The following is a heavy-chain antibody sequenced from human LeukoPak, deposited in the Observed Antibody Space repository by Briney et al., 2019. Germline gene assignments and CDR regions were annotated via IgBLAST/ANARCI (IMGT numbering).Heavy chain of an antibody. D-gene: IGHD6-19*01. CDR1: GFTFSSYV. Sequence: GGSLRLSCAASGFTFSSYVMTWVRQAPGRGLEWVSGISGSGVSTYYADSAKGRFTISRDNSKNTLYLQINSLRAEDTAIYYCAKGASSGWLLYWFDPWGQGTLVTVSS. CDR2: ISGSGVST. CDR3: AKGASSGWLLYWFDP. V-gene: IGHV3-23*01. J-gene: IGHJ5*02.